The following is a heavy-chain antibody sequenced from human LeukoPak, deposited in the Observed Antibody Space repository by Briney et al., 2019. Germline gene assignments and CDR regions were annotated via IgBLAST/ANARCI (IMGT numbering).Heavy chain of an antibody. Sequence: GGSLRLSCAASGFTFSSYGMHWVRQAPGKGLEWVAVIWYDGSNKYYADSVKGRFTISRDDSKNTLYLQVNSLRAEDTAVYYCATDISLAGPGYWGQGTLVTVSS. V-gene: IGHV3-33*01. CDR1: GFTFSSYG. CDR3: ATDISLAGPGY. CDR2: IWYDGSNK. D-gene: IGHD6-19*01. J-gene: IGHJ4*02.